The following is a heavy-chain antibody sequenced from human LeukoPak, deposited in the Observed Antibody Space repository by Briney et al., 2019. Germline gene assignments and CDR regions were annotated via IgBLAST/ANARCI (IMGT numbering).Heavy chain of an antibody. J-gene: IGHJ4*02. Sequence: GGSLRLSCAASGFTFSSYGMHWVRQAPGKGLDWVAFIRYDGSNKYYADSVKGRFTISRDNSKNTLYLQMNSLRAEDTAVYYCAKSVITMIVVGLDYWGQGTLVTVSS. CDR3: AKSVITMIVVGLDY. V-gene: IGHV3-30*02. D-gene: IGHD3-22*01. CDR2: IRYDGSNK. CDR1: GFTFSSYG.